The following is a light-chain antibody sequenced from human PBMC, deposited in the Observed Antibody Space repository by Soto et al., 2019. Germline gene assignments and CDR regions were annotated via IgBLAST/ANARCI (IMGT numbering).Light chain of an antibody. Sequence: EIVMTQSPATLSVSPGERATLSCRASQSVSSNLAWYQQKPGQAPRLLIYGASTRATGIPARFSGSGSGTEFTLTISSLQSEDFAVHYCPQYNSWPGTFGPAPKVDIK. CDR1: QSVSSN. CDR3: PQYNSWPGT. J-gene: IGKJ1*01. V-gene: IGKV3-15*01. CDR2: GAS.